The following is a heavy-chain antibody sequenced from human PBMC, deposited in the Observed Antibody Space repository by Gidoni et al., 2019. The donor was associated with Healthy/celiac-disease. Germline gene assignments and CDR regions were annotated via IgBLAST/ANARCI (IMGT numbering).Heavy chain of an antibody. J-gene: IGHJ3*02. CDR1: GGSFSGYY. Sequence: QVQLQQWGAGLLKPSETLSLTCAVYGGSFSGYYWSWIRQPPGKGLEWIGEINHSGSTNYNPSLKSRVTISVDTSKNQFSLKLSSVTAADTAVYYCARGAHFTMIVVVTTRGAFDIWGQGTMVTVSS. CDR3: ARGAHFTMIVVVTTRGAFDI. D-gene: IGHD3-22*01. V-gene: IGHV4-34*01. CDR2: INHSGST.